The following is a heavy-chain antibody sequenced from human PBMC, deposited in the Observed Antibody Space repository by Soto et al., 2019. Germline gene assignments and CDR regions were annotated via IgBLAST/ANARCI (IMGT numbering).Heavy chain of an antibody. CDR1: GYTFTGYY. CDR3: ARDYPPDYYDSSGYYFGGWFDL. Sequence: GDSVKVSCKASGYTFTGYYMHWVRQAPGQGLEWMGWINPNSGGTNYAQKFQGRVTMTRDTSISTAYMELSRLRFDDTAVYYCARDYPPDYYDSSGYYFGGWFDLWGQGTLVTVSS. CDR2: INPNSGGT. J-gene: IGHJ5*02. V-gene: IGHV1-2*02. D-gene: IGHD3-22*01.